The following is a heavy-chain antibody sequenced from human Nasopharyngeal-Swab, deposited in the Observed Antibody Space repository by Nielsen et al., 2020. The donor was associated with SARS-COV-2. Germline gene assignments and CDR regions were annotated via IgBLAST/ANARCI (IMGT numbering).Heavy chain of an antibody. V-gene: IGHV6-1*01. CDR1: GDSVSSNSAA. CDR3: ARESASSGWGDDAFDI. Sequence: SQTLSLTCAISGDSVSSNSAAWNWIRQSPSRGLEWLGRTYYRSKWYNDYAVSVKSRITINPDTSKNQFSLQLNSVTPEDTAVYYCARESASSGWGDDAFDIWGQGTMVTVSS. D-gene: IGHD6-19*01. CDR2: TYYRSKWYN. J-gene: IGHJ3*02.